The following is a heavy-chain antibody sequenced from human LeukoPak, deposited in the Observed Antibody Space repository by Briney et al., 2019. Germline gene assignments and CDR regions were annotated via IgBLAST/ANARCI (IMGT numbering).Heavy chain of an antibody. V-gene: IGHV5-51*01. J-gene: IGHJ4*02. D-gene: IGHD3-9*01. Sequence: GESLKISCKGSGYSFSSYWIGWVRQMPGKGLECTGIIYPGDSGTRYSPSFQVQVTISGDKSISTAYLQWSSLKASDSATYYCARLFRLWDGLRARFYFDYWGQGALVTVSS. CDR2: IYPGDSGT. CDR3: ARLFRLWDGLRARFYFDY. CDR1: GYSFSSYW.